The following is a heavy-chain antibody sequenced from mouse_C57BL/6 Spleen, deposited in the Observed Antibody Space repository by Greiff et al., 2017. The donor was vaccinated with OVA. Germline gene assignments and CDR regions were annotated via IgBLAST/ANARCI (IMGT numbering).Heavy chain of an antibody. D-gene: IGHD2-4*01. CDR2: LSGGGGNT. CDR1: GFTFSSYT. V-gene: IGHV5-9*01. CDR3: ARHIYDYDDTMDY. Sequence: EVMLVESGGGLVKPGGSLKLSCAASGFTFSSYTMSWVRQTPEKRLEWVSTLSGGGGNTYYPDSVKGRFTISRDNAKNTLYLQMSSLRSEDTALYYCARHIYDYDDTMDYWGQGTSVTVSS. J-gene: IGHJ4*01.